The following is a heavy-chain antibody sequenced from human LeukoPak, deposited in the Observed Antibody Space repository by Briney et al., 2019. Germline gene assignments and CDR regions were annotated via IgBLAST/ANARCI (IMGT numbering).Heavy chain of an antibody. CDR1: GYTFTAYY. Sequence: ASVKVSCKASGYTFTAYYVHWVRQAPGQGLEWMGWIIPDTGDTKYAQKFQGRVTMTRDTSISTAYMDLSRLTSGDTAMYYCARGGTMIRGPFDPWGQGTLVTVSS. D-gene: IGHD3-10*01. J-gene: IGHJ5*02. CDR2: IIPDTGDT. V-gene: IGHV1-2*02. CDR3: ARGGTMIRGPFDP.